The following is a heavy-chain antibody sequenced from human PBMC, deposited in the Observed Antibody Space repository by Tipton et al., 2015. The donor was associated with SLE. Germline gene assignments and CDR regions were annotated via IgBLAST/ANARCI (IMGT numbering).Heavy chain of an antibody. CDR3: ARDPLGIRAFDI. V-gene: IGHV4-59*12. Sequence: TLSLTCTVSGGSISSYYWSWIRQPPGKGLEWIGYIYYSGSTYYNPSLKSRVTISVDTSKNQFSLKLSSVTAADTAVYYCARDPLGIRAFDIWGQGTMVTVSS. CDR2: IYYSGST. J-gene: IGHJ3*02. D-gene: IGHD7-27*01. CDR1: GGSISSYY.